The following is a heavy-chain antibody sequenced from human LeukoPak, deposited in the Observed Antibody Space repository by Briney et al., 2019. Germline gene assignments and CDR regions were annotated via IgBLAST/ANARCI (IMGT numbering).Heavy chain of an antibody. CDR3: AKDLTPYYYDSSGYLEDY. D-gene: IGHD3-22*01. V-gene: IGHV3-23*01. CDR1: GFTFSSYA. CDR2: ISGSGGST. J-gene: IGHJ4*02. Sequence: GGSLRLSCAASGFTFSSYAISWVRQAPGKGLELVSAISGSGGSTYYADSVKGRFTISRDNSKNTLYLQMNSLRAEDTAVYYCAKDLTPYYYDSSGYLEDYWGQGTLVTVSS.